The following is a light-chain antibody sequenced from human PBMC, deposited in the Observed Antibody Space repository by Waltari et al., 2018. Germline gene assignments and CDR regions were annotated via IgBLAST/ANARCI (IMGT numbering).Light chain of an antibody. J-gene: IGLJ2*01. V-gene: IGLV2-23*02. CDR3: CSYAVSSTLV. CDR2: DVT. CDR1: SSDIGNDNL. Sequence: QSPLTQPASVSASPGPSITISCTGTSSDIGNDNLVTWYQQHSGKVPKLIIYDVTQRPSGVSDRFSGSKSGNTASLTISGLQEDDEADYYCCSYAVSSTLVFGGGTKVTVL.